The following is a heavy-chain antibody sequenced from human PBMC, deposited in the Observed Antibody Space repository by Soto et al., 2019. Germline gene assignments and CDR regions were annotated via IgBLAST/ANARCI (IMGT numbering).Heavy chain of an antibody. D-gene: IGHD2-2*01. Sequence: QVHLVQSGAEVKKPGSSVKVSCKASGGSFRRYAISWVRQAPGQGLEWMGGILPIFRSPSHAQKFRGRVTITADESTSTAFLELTSLTSEDTAIYYCVIGDCTSTSCSYYFYGLDVWGQGTTVTVSS. V-gene: IGHV1-69*01. J-gene: IGHJ6*02. CDR2: ILPIFRSP. CDR3: VIGDCTSTSCSYYFYGLDV. CDR1: GGSFRRYA.